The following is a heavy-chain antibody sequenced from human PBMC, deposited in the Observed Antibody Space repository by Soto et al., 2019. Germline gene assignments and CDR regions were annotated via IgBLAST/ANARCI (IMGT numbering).Heavy chain of an antibody. V-gene: IGHV3-48*03. D-gene: IGHD3-3*01. CDR3: ARAEETYYDFLCFDL. CDR2: ISGSGTTI. CDR1: GFIFTSYE. J-gene: IGHJ2*01. Sequence: EVQVVESGGGLVQPGGSLRLSCAASGFIFTSYEMNWVRQAPGKGLEWVSYISGSGTTIYYADSVKGRFTISRDNAKNSLYLQMNSLRAEDTAVYYCARAEETYYDFLCFDLWGRGTLVTVSS.